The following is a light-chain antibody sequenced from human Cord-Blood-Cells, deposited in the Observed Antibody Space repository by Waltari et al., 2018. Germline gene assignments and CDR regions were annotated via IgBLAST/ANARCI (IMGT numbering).Light chain of an antibody. Sequence: QSALTQPASVSGSPGQSITISCTGTSSDVGGYNYVSWYQQHPGKAPKLIIYDVSKRPAVVSNRVSASKSGNPASLTISGLQAEDEADYYCSSYTSSSTLVFGGGTKLTVL. CDR1: SSDVGGYNY. J-gene: IGLJ2*01. CDR2: DVS. V-gene: IGLV2-14*01. CDR3: SSYTSSSTLV.